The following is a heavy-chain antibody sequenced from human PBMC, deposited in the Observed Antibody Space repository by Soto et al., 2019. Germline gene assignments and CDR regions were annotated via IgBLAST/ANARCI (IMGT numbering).Heavy chain of an antibody. Sequence: GGSLRLSCGASGFPFAPSTISWVRQAPGKGLEWVSTISVSVGSTYSADSVQGRFTVSSDISDNTLFLRMTSLTADDTAVYFCAKRDVPHSTSNAYFYDHWGRGVLVTVSS. CDR2: ISVSVGST. D-gene: IGHD2-21*02. V-gene: IGHV3-23*01. CDR3: AKRDVPHSTSNAYFYDH. J-gene: IGHJ4*02. CDR1: GFPFAPST.